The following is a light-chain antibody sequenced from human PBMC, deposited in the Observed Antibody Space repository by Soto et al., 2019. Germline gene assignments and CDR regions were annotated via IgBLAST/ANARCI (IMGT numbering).Light chain of an antibody. CDR1: QSVSSY. J-gene: IGKJ5*01. Sequence: EIVLTQSPATLSLSPGERATLSCRASQSVSSYLAWYQQKPGQAPRLLIYDASNRATGIPARFSGSGSGTDFTLTISSLEPEDFATYYCQQSHSTPITFGQGTRLEI. V-gene: IGKV3-11*01. CDR3: QQSHSTPIT. CDR2: DAS.